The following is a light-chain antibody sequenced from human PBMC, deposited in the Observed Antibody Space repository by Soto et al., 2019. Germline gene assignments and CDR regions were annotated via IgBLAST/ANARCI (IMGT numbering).Light chain of an antibody. CDR2: DVS. V-gene: IGKV1-5*01. CDR1: SSSKW. J-gene: IGKJ2*01. CDR3: QHTTDFT. Sequence: DIQMTQSPSTLAASVADTVTMTCRSSSKWLAWYQKKPGKAPKLLIYDVSNLERGVPPRFSGSTSGAESTLTITGLQPDDLGTYYCQHTTDFTFGQGTKVEIK.